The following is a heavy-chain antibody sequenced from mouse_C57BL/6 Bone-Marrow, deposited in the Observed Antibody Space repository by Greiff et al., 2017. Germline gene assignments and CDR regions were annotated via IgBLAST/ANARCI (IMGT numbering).Heavy chain of an antibody. Sequence: VQLQQSGAELVRPGASVKLSCTASGFNIKDDYMHWVKQRPEQGLEWIGWIDPENGDTEYASKFQGKATITADTSSNTAYLQLSSLTSEDTAVFDCTGYDGWYEAYWGQGTLVTVSA. CDR1: GFNIKDDY. D-gene: IGHD2-3*01. J-gene: IGHJ3*01. CDR2: IDPENGDT. V-gene: IGHV14-4*01. CDR3: TGYDGWYEAY.